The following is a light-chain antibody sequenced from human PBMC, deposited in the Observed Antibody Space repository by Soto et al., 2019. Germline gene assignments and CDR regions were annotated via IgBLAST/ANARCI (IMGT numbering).Light chain of an antibody. CDR1: SSDVGSYNL. CDR2: EGS. V-gene: IGLV2-23*01. Sequence: QSVLTQPASVSGSPGQSITISCTGTSSDVGSYNLVSWYQQHPGKAPKLMIYEGSKRPSGVSNRFSGSKSGNTASLTISGLQAEDEADYYCCSYAGSSTPYVFGTGTNVNVL. J-gene: IGLJ1*01. CDR3: CSYAGSSTPYV.